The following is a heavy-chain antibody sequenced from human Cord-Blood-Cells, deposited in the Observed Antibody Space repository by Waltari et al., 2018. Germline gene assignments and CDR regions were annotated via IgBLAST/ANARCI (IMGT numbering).Heavy chain of an antibody. V-gene: IGHV3-21*01. Sequence: EVQLVESGGGLVKPGGSLRLSCAASGFTFSSYSMNWVLQAPGKGLEWVSSISSSSSYIYYADSVKGRFTISRDNAKNSLYLQMNSLRAEDTAVYYCARVNLRNWYFDLWGRGTLVTVSS. D-gene: IGHD1-20*01. CDR3: ARVNLRNWYFDL. CDR2: ISSSSSYI. CDR1: GFTFSSYS. J-gene: IGHJ2*01.